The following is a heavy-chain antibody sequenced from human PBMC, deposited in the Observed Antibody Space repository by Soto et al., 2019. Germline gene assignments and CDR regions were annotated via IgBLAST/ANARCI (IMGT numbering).Heavy chain of an antibody. CDR3: AHLKSGYSYGSSLDY. Sequence: QITLKESGPPLVKPTQTLTLTCTFSGFSLSTSGVGVGWIRQPPGKALEWLALIYWDDDKRYSPSLKSRLTSTKHTSKNQVVLTMTNMDPVDTATYYCAHLKSGYSYGSSLDYWGQGTLVTVSS. J-gene: IGHJ4*02. V-gene: IGHV2-5*02. CDR2: IYWDDDK. D-gene: IGHD5-18*01. CDR1: GFSLSTSGVG.